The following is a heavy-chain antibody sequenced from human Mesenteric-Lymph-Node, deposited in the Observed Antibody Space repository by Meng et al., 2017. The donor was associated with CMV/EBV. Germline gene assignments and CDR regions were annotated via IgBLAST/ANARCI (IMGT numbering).Heavy chain of an antibody. V-gene: IGHV4-59*01. CDR1: GGSIRSYY. CDR3: ARVGGSYYKYNWFDP. D-gene: IGHD1-26*01. CDR2: IYYSGIT. J-gene: IGHJ5*02. Sequence: SETLSLTCTVSGGSIRSYYWSWIRQPPGKGLERIGDIYYSGITSYNPSLKSRVIISVDTSQNQFSLKLSSVTAADTAVYYCARVGGSYYKYNWFDPWGQGTLVTVSS.